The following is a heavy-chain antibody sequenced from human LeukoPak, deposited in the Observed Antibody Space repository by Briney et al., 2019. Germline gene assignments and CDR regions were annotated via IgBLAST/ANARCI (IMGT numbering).Heavy chain of an antibody. J-gene: IGHJ6*02. V-gene: IGHV4-4*02. Sequence: SETLSLTCAVSGGSISSSNWWSWVRQPPGKGLEWIGEIYHSGSTNYNPSLKSRVTISVDKSKNQFSLKLSSVTAADTAVYYCARDRVVTAIRTELYCYGMDVWGQGTTVTVSS. CDR3: ARDRVVTAIRTELYCYGMDV. CDR2: IYHSGST. D-gene: IGHD2-21*02. CDR1: GGSISSSNW.